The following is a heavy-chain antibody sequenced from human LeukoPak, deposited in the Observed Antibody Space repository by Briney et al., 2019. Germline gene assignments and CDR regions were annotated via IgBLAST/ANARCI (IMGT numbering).Heavy chain of an antibody. J-gene: IGHJ4*02. D-gene: IGHD2-15*01. CDR2: LSTSGTST. CDR3: VTRGSSITYFPC. V-gene: IGHV3-23*01. CDR1: GFTFSSYA. Sequence: GGSLRLSCAASGFTFSSYAMSWVRQAPGKGLEWVSGLSTSGTSTYHADSVKGRFTISRDNSKNTLHLQMNSLRAEDTAVYYCVTRGSSITYFPCWGQGTLVTVSS.